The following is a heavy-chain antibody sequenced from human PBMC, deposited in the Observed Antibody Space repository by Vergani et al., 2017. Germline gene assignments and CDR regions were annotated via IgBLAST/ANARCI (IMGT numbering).Heavy chain of an antibody. Sequence: EVQLLESGGGLVQPGESLRISCKGSGYSFTSYWISWVRQMPGKGLEWMGRIDPSDSYTNYSPSFQGHVTISADKSISTAYLQWSSLKASDTAMYYCARRDYYGSGPVDYWGQGTLVTVSS. CDR1: GYSFTSYW. D-gene: IGHD3-10*01. V-gene: IGHV5-10-1*01. J-gene: IGHJ4*02. CDR2: IDPSDSYT. CDR3: ARRDYYGSGPVDY.